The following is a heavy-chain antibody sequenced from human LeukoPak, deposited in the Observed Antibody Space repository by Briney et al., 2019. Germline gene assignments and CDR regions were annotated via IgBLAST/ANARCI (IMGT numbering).Heavy chain of an antibody. D-gene: IGHD2-8*01. CDR1: GCTFSSYA. CDR2: ISGSGDNT. Sequence: PGGSLRLSCAASGCTFSSYAMSLVREAPGPGLEAVSAISGSGDNTYYAHSVKGRFTISRDNSKNTLYLQMNSLRAGDTAVHYCAKGPLQWDWGQGTLVTVSS. CDR3: AKGPLQWD. V-gene: IGHV3-23*01. J-gene: IGHJ4*02.